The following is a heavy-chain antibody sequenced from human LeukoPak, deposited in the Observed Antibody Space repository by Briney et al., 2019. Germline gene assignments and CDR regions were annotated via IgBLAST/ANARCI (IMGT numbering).Heavy chain of an antibody. D-gene: IGHD3-22*01. CDR1: GGSVSSYY. CDR2: IYTSGST. V-gene: IGHV4-4*07. CDR3: ARDGYYDSSGYRGYYFDY. J-gene: IGHJ4*02. Sequence: PSETLSLTCTVSGGSVSSYYWSWIRQPAGKGLEWIGRIYTSGSTNYNPSLKSRVTMSVDTSKNQFSLKLSSVTAADTAVYYCARDGYYDSSGYRGYYFDYWGQGTLVTVSS.